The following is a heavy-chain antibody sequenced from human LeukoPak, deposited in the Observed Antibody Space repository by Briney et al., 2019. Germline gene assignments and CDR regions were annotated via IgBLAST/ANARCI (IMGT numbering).Heavy chain of an antibody. CDR1: GXTLSSNY. CDR3: AKDHVGAARPTAFDY. CDR2: IYRGGST. J-gene: IGHJ4*02. Sequence: GGSLRLSCAASGXTLSSNYMSWVRQAPGKGVEGVSVIYRGGSTYFADSVKGRFTISRDNSKNTLYLQMNSLRAEDTALYYCAKDHVGAARPTAFDYWGQGTLVTVSS. D-gene: IGHD1-26*01. V-gene: IGHV3-66*01.